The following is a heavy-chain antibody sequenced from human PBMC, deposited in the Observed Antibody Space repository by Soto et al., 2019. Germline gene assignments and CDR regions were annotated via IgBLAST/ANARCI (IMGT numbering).Heavy chain of an antibody. D-gene: IGHD6-6*01. Sequence: SETLSLTCAVYGGSFSGYYWSWIRQPPGKGLEWIGEINHSGSTNYNPSLKSRVTISVDTSKNQFSLKLSSVTAADTAVYYCARGPRDRSSIAARPFDYWGQGTLVTVSS. CDR3: ARGPRDRSSIAARPFDY. CDR1: GGSFSGYY. CDR2: INHSGST. J-gene: IGHJ4*02. V-gene: IGHV4-34*01.